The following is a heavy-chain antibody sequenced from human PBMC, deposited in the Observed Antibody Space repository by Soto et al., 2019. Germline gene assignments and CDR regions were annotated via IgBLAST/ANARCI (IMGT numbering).Heavy chain of an antibody. CDR2: VQPSTGRT. CDR3: ARGVSAGVDY. V-gene: IGHV1-8*01. Sequence: ASVKVSCKASGYSFTSLDINWVRQTAGQGLEWMGWVQPSTGRTGYAQKFQGRVTMTRDTSINTAYMELTTLTSDDTAFYYCARGVSAGVDYWGQGTLVTVSS. J-gene: IGHJ4*02. CDR1: GYSFTSLD. D-gene: IGHD1-26*01.